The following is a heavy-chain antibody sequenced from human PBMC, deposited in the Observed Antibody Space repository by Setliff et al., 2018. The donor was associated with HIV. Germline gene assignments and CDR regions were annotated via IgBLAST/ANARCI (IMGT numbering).Heavy chain of an antibody. D-gene: IGHD3-16*01. CDR3: ARSGGIGNYNWDV. CDR1: GFTVSTYY. V-gene: IGHV3-66*01. CDR2: IYSGGST. Sequence: PGGSLRLSCAASGFTVSTYYMSWVRQAPGKGLEWVSTIYSGGSTYHADSVKGRFTISRDNAKNTLYLQMNSLGAEDTAVYYCARSGGIGNYNWDVWGKGTTVTVSS. J-gene: IGHJ6*03.